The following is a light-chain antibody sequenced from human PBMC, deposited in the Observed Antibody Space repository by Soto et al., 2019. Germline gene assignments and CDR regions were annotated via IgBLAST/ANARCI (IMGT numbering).Light chain of an antibody. V-gene: IGLV2-14*01. CDR2: EVS. J-gene: IGLJ2*01. Sequence: QSALTQPASVSGSPGQSITISCTGTSSDVGGYNYVSWYQQHPGKAPKLMIYEVSNRPSGVSNRFSGSKSGNTASLTISGLQAEDEADYYFSSFTSSNPPVFRRGTQLPVL. CDR1: SSDVGGYNY. CDR3: SSFTSSNPPV.